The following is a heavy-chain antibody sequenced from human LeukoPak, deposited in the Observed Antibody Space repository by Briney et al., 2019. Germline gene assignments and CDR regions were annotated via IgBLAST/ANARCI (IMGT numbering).Heavy chain of an antibody. D-gene: IGHD3-10*01. J-gene: IGHJ2*01. CDR3: AKIGVIGNRYYDV. Sequence: PGGSLRLSCAASGFSFSSHGMSWVRQAPWKGPEWASSISSGSDYTFYADSVKGRFTISRDNSKNTLYLQMNSLRAGDTAIYYCAKIGVIGNRYYDVWGRGTLVTVSS. CDR2: ISSGSDYT. CDR1: GFSFSSHG. V-gene: IGHV3-23*01.